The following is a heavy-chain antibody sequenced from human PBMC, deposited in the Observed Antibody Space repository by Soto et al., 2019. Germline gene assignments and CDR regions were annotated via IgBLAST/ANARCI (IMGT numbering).Heavy chain of an antibody. Sequence: GASVTVSCKASGNTFTSYDINWVRQATGHGLEWMGWNNPNSGNIGYAQKFQDRLTMNRDTAIRAAYMRVSRLRSDDTAVYYCARGRASGSYYLLDYWGQGTLVTLFS. CDR1: GNTFTSYD. CDR2: NNPNSGNI. V-gene: IGHV1-8*01. J-gene: IGHJ4*02. CDR3: ARGRASGSYYLLDY. D-gene: IGHD3-10*01.